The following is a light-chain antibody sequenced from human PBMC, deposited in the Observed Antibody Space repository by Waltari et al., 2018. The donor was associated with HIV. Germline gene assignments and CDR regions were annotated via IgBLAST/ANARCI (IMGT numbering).Light chain of an antibody. V-gene: IGLV2-8*01. CDR3: NSYAGSNNWV. J-gene: IGLJ3*02. CDR1: SRDVGGSKY. Sequence: QSALTQHPSASGSPGQSVTLSCPGTSRDVGGSKYGSWYQQTPGKAPKLMIYEVNNRPSGVPDRFSGSKSVNTASLTVSGLQADDEADYYCNSYAGSNNWVFGGGTKLTVL. CDR2: EVN.